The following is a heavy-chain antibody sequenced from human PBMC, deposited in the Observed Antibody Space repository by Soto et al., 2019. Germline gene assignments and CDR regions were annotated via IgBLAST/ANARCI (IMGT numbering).Heavy chain of an antibody. CDR1: GYTFTSYY. J-gene: IGHJ6*02. Sequence: PSENRSCKASGYTFTSYYMHWVRQAPGQGLEWMGIINPSGGSTSYARKFQGRVTMTRDTSTSTVYMELSSLRSEDTAVYYCARGLGLYYDFCSGYSRIYYMVALGQGPTVTVS. CDR2: INPSGGST. D-gene: IGHD3-3*01. CDR3: ARGLGLYYDFCSGYSRIYYMVA. V-gene: IGHV1-46*01.